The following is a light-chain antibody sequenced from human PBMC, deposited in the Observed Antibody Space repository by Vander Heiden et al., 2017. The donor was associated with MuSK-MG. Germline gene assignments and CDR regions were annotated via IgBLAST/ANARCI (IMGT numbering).Light chain of an antibody. V-gene: IGKV3-11*01. CDR3: QQCDNWSQT. CDR1: QNINTY. J-gene: IGKJ2*01. CDR2: DAS. Sequence: EIVLTQSPGTLSLSPGERATLSCRASQNINTYLAWYQQKPGQAPRLLIYDASNRATGIPARFSGYGSGTDFTLTISSLEPEDVAVYFCQQCDNWSQTFGQGTKLEIK.